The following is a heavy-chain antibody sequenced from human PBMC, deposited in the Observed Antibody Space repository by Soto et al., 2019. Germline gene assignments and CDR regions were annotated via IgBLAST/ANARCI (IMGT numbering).Heavy chain of an antibody. CDR1: GYTFSRSG. CDR2: ISTYNGDT. D-gene: IGHD1-26*01. V-gene: IGHV1-18*01. Sequence: VQLVQSGAEVKKPGASVKVSCKASGYTFSRSGISWVRQAPGQGLEWMGWISTYNGDTNYAQKVQGRVTMTPDTSTSTAFMELMSLRSDDTAVYYCARSGSVPYYYYGLDVWGQGTTVTVSS. J-gene: IGHJ6*02. CDR3: ARSGSVPYYYYGLDV.